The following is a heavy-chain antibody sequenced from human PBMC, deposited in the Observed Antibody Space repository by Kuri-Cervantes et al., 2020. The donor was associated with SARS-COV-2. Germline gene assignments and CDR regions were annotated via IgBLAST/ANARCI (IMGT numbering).Heavy chain of an antibody. V-gene: IGHV4-39*07. CDR1: GGSISSSSYY. J-gene: IGHJ4*02. D-gene: IGHD2-21*01. CDR3: ARLYCGECYMDY. CDR2: IYYSGST. Sequence: SETLSLTCTVSGGSISSSSYYWGWIRQPPGKGLEWIGSIYYSGSTNYNPSLKSRVTISVDTSKNQFSLKLSSVTAADTAVYYCARLYCGECYMDYWGQGTLVTVSS.